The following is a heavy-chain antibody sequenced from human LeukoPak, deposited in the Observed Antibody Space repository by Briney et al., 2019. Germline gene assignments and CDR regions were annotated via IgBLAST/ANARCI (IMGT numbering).Heavy chain of an antibody. CDR2: IKQDGSEK. CDR1: GFTFSSYW. Sequence: PGGSLRLSCAASGFTFSSYWMSWVRQAPGKGLEWVANIKQDGSEKYYVDSVKGRFTISRDNAKNSLYLQMNSLRAEDTAVYYCARDRYCSSTSCYGADYYYYMDVWGKATTVTVSS. D-gene: IGHD2-2*01. V-gene: IGHV3-7*01. J-gene: IGHJ6*03. CDR3: ARDRYCSSTSCYGADYYYYMDV.